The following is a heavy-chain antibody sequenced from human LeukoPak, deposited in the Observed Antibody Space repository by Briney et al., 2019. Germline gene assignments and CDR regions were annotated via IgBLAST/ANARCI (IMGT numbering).Heavy chain of an antibody. CDR3: ARHPTVTTGKQFDY. CDR1: GGSLSSYY. J-gene: IGHJ4*02. V-gene: IGHV4-59*08. CDR2: IFYRGST. Sequence: SETLSLTCTVSGGSLSSYYWSWIRQPPGKGLEWIGYIFYRGSTNYNPSLKSRVTISVDTSTNQFSLKLGSVTAADTAVYYCARHPTVTTGKQFDYWGRGTLVTVSS. D-gene: IGHD4-17*01.